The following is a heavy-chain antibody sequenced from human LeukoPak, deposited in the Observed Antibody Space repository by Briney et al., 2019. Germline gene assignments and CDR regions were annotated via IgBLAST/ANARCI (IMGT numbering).Heavy chain of an antibody. V-gene: IGHV3-48*01. CDR2: ISSSSDTI. Sequence: PGGSLRLSCAASGFTFSYYSMNWVRQAPGKGLEWISYISSSSDTIYYADSVKGRFTISRDNAKNSLYLQMNSLRAEDTAVYYCAKRGDWYGPDYWGQGTLVTVSS. CDR3: AKRGDWYGPDY. J-gene: IGHJ4*02. D-gene: IGHD3-9*01. CDR1: GFTFSYYS.